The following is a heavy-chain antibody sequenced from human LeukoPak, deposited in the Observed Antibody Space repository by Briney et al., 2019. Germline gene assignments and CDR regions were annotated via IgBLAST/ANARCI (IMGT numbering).Heavy chain of an antibody. Sequence: GGSLRLSCAASEFTFSSYWMSWVRQAPGKGLEWVANIKQDGGQIYYLESVKGRFTISRDNAKNSLYLQMNSLRAEDTAVYYCARTRITMIVGLASRFDYWGQGALVTVSS. J-gene: IGHJ4*02. D-gene: IGHD3-22*01. CDR1: EFTFSSYW. V-gene: IGHV3-7*03. CDR3: ARTRITMIVGLASRFDY. CDR2: IKQDGGQI.